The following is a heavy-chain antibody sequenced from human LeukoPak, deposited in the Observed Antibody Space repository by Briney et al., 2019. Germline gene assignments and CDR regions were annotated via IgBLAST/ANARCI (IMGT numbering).Heavy chain of an antibody. CDR2: IWYDGSNK. D-gene: IGHD3-22*01. J-gene: IGHJ4*02. Sequence: GRSLRLSCAATGFTFNNYGMHWLRQAPGKGLEWVAAIWYDGSNKYYADSVKGRFTISRDNSKNTLYLQMNSPRAEDTALYYCARGQEYYYDSSAYSKCDYWGQGTLVTVSS. CDR3: ARGQEYYYDSSAYSKCDY. CDR1: GFTFNNYG. V-gene: IGHV3-33*01.